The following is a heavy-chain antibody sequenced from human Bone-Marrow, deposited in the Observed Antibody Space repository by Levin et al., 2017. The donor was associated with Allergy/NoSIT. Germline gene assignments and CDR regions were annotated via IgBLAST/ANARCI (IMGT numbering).Heavy chain of an antibody. CDR3: ARGLRRHGTTTSCPTAFDI. Sequence: PSETLSLTCTVSGGAISNYFWSWIRQSPGKGLEWIGYIYYTGSTTYSPSLKSQVTISLDTSRNQFSLRLNSVTVADTAVYFCARGLRRHGTTTSCPTAFDIWGQGTMVSVSS. CDR2: IYYTGST. J-gene: IGHJ3*02. V-gene: IGHV4-59*01. D-gene: IGHD2-2*01. CDR1: GGAISNYF.